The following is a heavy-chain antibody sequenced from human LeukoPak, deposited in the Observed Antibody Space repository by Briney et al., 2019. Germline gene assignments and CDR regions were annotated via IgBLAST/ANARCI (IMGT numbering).Heavy chain of an antibody. J-gene: IGHJ6*01. CDR3: ARADFLGSGSPPGRMDV. Sequence: SETLSLTCAVYGGSFSGYYWSWIRRPPGKGLEWIGEINHSGSTNYNPSLKSRVTISVDTSKNQFSLKLSSVTAADTAVYYCARADFLGSGSPPGRMDVWGQGTTVTVSS. V-gene: IGHV4-34*01. CDR2: INHSGST. CDR1: GGSFSGYY. D-gene: IGHD3-10*01.